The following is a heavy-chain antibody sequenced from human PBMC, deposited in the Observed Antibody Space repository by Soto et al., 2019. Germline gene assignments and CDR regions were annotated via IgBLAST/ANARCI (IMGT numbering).Heavy chain of an antibody. Sequence: PSETLSLTCAVFGNSISSGYYWGWIRQPPGKGLEWIGSIYHSGSTYYNPSLKSRVTISLDTSKNQFSLKLSSVTAADTAVYYCARDLGAFGVVITLDYWGQGTLVTVSS. CDR1: GNSISSGYY. J-gene: IGHJ4*02. D-gene: IGHD3-3*01. CDR2: IYHSGST. V-gene: IGHV4-38-2*02. CDR3: ARDLGAFGVVITLDY.